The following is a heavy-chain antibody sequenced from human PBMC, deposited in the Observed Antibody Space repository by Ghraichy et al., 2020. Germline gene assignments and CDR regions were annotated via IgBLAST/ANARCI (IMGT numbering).Heavy chain of an antibody. D-gene: IGHD5-12*01. J-gene: IGHJ4*02. V-gene: IGHV3-7*03. CDR2: IKHDGSGQ. CDR3: ARSGGYGWDS. Sequence: GGSLRLSCVASGFIFNNYWMTWVRQAPGKGLQWVANIKHDGSGQYYLDSLKGRFTISRDNAKNTLYLQIDGLRAEDTAVYYCARSGGYGWDSWGQGKQVTVSS. CDR1: GFIFNNYW.